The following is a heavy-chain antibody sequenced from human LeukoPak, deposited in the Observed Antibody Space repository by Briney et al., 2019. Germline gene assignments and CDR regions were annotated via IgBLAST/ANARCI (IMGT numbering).Heavy chain of an antibody. D-gene: IGHD6-13*01. CDR3: AMSIAAAADYFDY. J-gene: IGHJ4*02. V-gene: IGHV1-46*01. Sequence: ASVKVSCKASGYTFTSYYMHWVRQAPGQGLEWMGIINPSGGSTSYAQKFQGRVTMTRDMSTSTVYMELSSLRSEDTAVYYCAMSIAAAADYFDYWGQGTLVTVSS. CDR2: INPSGGST. CDR1: GYTFTSYY.